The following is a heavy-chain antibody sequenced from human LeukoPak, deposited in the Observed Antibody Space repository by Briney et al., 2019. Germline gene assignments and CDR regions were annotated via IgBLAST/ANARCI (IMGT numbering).Heavy chain of an antibody. CDR1: GYTFTSYG. D-gene: IGHD6-13*01. CDR3: ARGLGSSSWTTYFDY. CDR2: ISAYNGNT. J-gene: IGHJ4*02. V-gene: IGHV1-18*01. Sequence: ASVKVSCKASGYTFTSYGISWVRQAPGRGLEWMGWISAYNGNTNYAQKLQGRVTMTTDTSTGTAYMELRSLRSDDTAVYYCARGLGSSSWTTYFDYWGQGTLVTVSS.